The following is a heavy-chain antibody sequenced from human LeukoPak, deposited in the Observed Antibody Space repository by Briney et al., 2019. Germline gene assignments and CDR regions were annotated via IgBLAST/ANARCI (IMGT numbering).Heavy chain of an antibody. J-gene: IGHJ6*02. CDR1: GGSISSYY. D-gene: IGHD6-13*01. V-gene: IGHV4-59*01. CDR3: ARVGAAARMTYYYYYGMDV. Sequence: SETLSLTCTVSGGSISSYYWSWIRQPPGKGLEWIGYIYYSGSTNYNPSLKSRVTISVDTSKNQFSLKLSPVTAADTAVYYCARVGAAARMTYYYYYGMDVWGQGTTVTVSS. CDR2: IYYSGST.